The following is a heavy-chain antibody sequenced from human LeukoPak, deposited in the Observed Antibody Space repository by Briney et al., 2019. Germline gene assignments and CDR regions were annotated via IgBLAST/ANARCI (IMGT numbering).Heavy chain of an antibody. D-gene: IGHD3-10*01. Sequence: GGSLRLSCAASGFTFSTYSMSWVRQAPGKGLEWVSAISGSGGSTYYADSVKGRFTISRDNSKNTLYLQMNSLRAEDTAVYYCAKETPYYGSGSVFDYWGQGTLVTVSS. CDR3: AKETPYYGSGSVFDY. V-gene: IGHV3-23*01. CDR1: GFTFSTYS. CDR2: ISGSGGST. J-gene: IGHJ4*02.